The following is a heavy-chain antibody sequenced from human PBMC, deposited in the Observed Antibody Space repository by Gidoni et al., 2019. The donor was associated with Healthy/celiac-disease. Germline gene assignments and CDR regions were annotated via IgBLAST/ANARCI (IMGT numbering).Heavy chain of an antibody. V-gene: IGHV3-7*03. CDR2: IKQDGSEK. D-gene: IGHD3-22*01. J-gene: IGHJ4*02. CDR1: GFTFSSDW. Sequence: EVQLVESGGGLVQPGGSLRLSCAASGFTFSSDWMSWVRQAPGKGLEWVANIKQDGSEKYYVDSVKGRFTISRDNAKNSLYLQMNSLRAEDTAVYYCARMYYYDSSGYYYYWGQGTLVTVSS. CDR3: ARMYYYDSSGYYYY.